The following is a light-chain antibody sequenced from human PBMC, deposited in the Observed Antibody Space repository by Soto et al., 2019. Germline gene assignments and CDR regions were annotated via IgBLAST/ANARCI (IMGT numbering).Light chain of an antibody. CDR2: WAS. CDR3: QQYYNKVT. V-gene: IGKV4-1*01. Sequence: DIVMTQSPDSLAVSLGERATINCKSSQSVLYSSNNKNYLAWYQQKSGQPPKLLISWASTRESGVPDRLSGSGSGTDFTLTISSLQAEDVAVYYCQQYYNKVTFGQGTRLEIK. J-gene: IGKJ5*01. CDR1: QSVLYSSNNKNY.